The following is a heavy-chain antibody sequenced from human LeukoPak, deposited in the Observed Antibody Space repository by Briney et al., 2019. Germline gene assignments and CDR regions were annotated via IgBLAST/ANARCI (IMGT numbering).Heavy chain of an antibody. CDR2: INHSGST. CDR1: GGSISSYY. Sequence: SETLSLTCTVSGGSISSYYWSWIRQPPGKGLEWIGEINHSGSTNYNPSLKSRVTISVDTSKNQFSLKLSSVTAADTAVYYCARRPYYDILTGYHFFDYWGQGTLVTVSS. J-gene: IGHJ4*02. V-gene: IGHV4-34*01. D-gene: IGHD3-9*01. CDR3: ARRPYYDILTGYHFFDY.